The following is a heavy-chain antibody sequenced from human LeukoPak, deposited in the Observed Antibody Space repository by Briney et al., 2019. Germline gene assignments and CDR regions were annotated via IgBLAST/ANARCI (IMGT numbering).Heavy chain of an antibody. CDR2: TYYRSKWFT. Sequence: SQTLSLTCAISGDSVSSKSAAWNWIRQSPSRGLEWLGRTYYRSKWFTGYAMSVRSRITISPDTSKNQFSLHLNFVTPEDTAVYYCARSTGNIDYWGQGTLVTVSS. CDR1: GDSVSSKSAA. D-gene: IGHD3-10*01. V-gene: IGHV6-1*01. CDR3: ARSTGNIDY. J-gene: IGHJ4*02.